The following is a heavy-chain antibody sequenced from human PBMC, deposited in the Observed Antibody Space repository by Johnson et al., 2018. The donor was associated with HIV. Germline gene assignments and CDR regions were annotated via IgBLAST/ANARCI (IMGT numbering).Heavy chain of an antibody. CDR3: ARVSWGDAFDI. V-gene: IGHV3-64*01. CDR2: ISSNGGST. D-gene: IGHD7-27*01. CDR1: GFTFRSYA. J-gene: IGHJ3*02. Sequence: VQLGESGGGLVQPGGSLRLSCAASGFTFRSYAMHWVRQAPGQGLAYVSAISSNGGSTYYANSLKGRFNIARDNSKNTLYIQMGSLRAEDMAVYYCARVSWGDAFDIWGQGTMVTFSS.